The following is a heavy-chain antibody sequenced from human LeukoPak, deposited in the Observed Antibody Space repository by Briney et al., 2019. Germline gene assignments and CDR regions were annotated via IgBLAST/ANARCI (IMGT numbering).Heavy chain of an antibody. J-gene: IGHJ4*02. CDR2: INSDGSST. Sequence: GGSLRLSCAASGFTFSSYWMHWVRQAPGKGLVWVSRINSDGSSTSYADSVKGRFTISRDNSKNTLYLQMNSLRAEDTAVYYCAKGPFLAYYFDYWGQGTLVTVSS. CDR1: GFTFSSYW. D-gene: IGHD2/OR15-2a*01. V-gene: IGHV3-74*01. CDR3: AKGPFLAYYFDY.